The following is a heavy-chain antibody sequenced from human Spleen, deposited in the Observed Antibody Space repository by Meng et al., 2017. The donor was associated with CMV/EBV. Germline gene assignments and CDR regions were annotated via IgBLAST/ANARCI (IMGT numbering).Heavy chain of an antibody. J-gene: IGHJ4*02. V-gene: IGHV3-15*01. CDR1: GVTFSNAW. Sequence: LFCAASGVTFSNAWMSWVRQAPGKGLEWVGRIKSKTDGGTTDYAAPVKGRFTISRDDSKNTLYLQMNSLKTEDTAVYYCGCDHGFDYWGQGTLVTVSS. CDR2: IKSKTDGGTT. D-gene: IGHD2-21*02. CDR3: GCDHGFDY.